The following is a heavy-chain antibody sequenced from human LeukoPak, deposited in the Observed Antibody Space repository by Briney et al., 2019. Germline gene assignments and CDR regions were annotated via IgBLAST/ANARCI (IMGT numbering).Heavy chain of an antibody. CDR2: ISSSSSTI. V-gene: IGHV3-48*04. CDR1: GFTFSTYS. D-gene: IGHD2-2*01. J-gene: IGHJ4*02. Sequence: GGSLGLSCAASGFTFSTYSMNWVRQAPGKGLEWVSYISSSSSTIYYADSVKGRFTISRDNAKNSLYLQMNSLRAEDTAVYYCARDGTSTFDYWGQGTLVTVSS. CDR3: ARDGTSTFDY.